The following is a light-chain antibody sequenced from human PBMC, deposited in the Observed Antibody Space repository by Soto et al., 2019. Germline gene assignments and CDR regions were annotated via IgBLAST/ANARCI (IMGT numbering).Light chain of an antibody. Sequence: DIQMTQSPSSLSASVGDRVTIACRASQDIYTFLNWYLQKPGKAPKLLIFGASSLQSGVPSRFSGSGSGTVFTLTISSLQPEDFATYYCEQSYITPPITFGQGTRLEI. CDR3: EQSYITPPIT. V-gene: IGKV1-39*01. J-gene: IGKJ5*01. CDR2: GAS. CDR1: QDIYTF.